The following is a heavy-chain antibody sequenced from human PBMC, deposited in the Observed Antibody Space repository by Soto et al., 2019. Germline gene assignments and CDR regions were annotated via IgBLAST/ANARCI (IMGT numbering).Heavy chain of an antibody. Sequence: GGSLRLSCAASGFSVSSNDMYWVRQASGEGLEWVSTLAVSGNTYYLDSVRGRFTISRDNAKNFLCLQMDSLRAGDTAIYYCAREAGRGSLVFRELDYWGQGPLVPVSS. CDR3: AREAGRGSLVFRELDY. V-gene: IGHV3-13*01. J-gene: IGHJ4*02. CDR2: LAVSGNT. CDR1: GFSVSSND. D-gene: IGHD1-26*01.